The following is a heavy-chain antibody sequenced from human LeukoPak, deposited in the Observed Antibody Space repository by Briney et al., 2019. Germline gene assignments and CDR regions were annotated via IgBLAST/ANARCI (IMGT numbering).Heavy chain of an antibody. Sequence: GGSLRLSCAASGFTFSSYSMNWVRQAPGKGLEWVSSISSSSNYIYYADSMKGRFTISRDNAKNSLYLQMNSLRAEDTAVYYCAISSGGSCYQWGQETLVTVSS. D-gene: IGHD2-15*01. J-gene: IGHJ4*02. CDR3: AISSGGSCYQ. CDR1: GFTFSSYS. V-gene: IGHV3-21*01. CDR2: ISSSSNYI.